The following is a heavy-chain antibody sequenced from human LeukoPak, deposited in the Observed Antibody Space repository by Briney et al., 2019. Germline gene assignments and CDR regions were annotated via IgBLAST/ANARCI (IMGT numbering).Heavy chain of an antibody. CDR3: ARGMYSSSWYSFDY. CDR2: INHSGST. J-gene: IGHJ4*02. CDR1: GGSFSGYY. V-gene: IGHV4-34*01. D-gene: IGHD6-13*01. Sequence: SETLSLTCAVYGGSFSGYYWSWIRQPPGKGLEGIGEINHSGSTNYNPSLKSRVTISVDTSKNQFSLKLSSVTAADTAVYYCARGMYSSSWYSFDYWGQGTLVTVSS.